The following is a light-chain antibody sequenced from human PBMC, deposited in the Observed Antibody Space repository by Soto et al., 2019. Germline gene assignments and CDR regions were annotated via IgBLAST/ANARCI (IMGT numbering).Light chain of an antibody. V-gene: IGKV3-11*01. CDR1: QSVSSY. Sequence: EIVLTQSPATLSLSPGERATLSCRASQSVSSYLAWYQQKPGQAPRLLIYDASNRATGIPARFSGSESGTDFTLTISSLEPEDFAVYYCQQRSNWPLTFRPGTKVDIK. CDR3: QQRSNWPLT. CDR2: DAS. J-gene: IGKJ3*01.